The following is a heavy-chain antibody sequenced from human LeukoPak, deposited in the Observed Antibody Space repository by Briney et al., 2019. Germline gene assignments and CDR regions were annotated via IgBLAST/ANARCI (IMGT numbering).Heavy chain of an antibody. Sequence: SETLSLTCTVSGGSISSSSYYWGWIRQPPGKGLEWIGSIYYSGSTYYNPSLKSRVTISVDTSKNQFSLKLSSVTAADTAVYYCARADSKYFDWFRALHEYYFDYWGQGTLVTVSS. D-gene: IGHD3-9*01. J-gene: IGHJ4*02. CDR2: IYYSGST. CDR3: ARADSKYFDWFRALHEYYFDY. V-gene: IGHV4-39*01. CDR1: GGSISSSSYY.